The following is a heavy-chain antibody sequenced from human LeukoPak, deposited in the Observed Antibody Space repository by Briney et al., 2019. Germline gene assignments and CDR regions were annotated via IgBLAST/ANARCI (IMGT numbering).Heavy chain of an antibody. CDR2: ISSSSSYI. V-gene: IGHV3-21*01. J-gene: IGHJ4*02. CDR1: GFTFSSYS. CDR3: AAGKYQLPLIDY. D-gene: IGHD2-2*01. Sequence: PGGSLRLSCAASGFTFSSYSMNWVRQAPGKGLEWVSSISSSSSYIYYADSVKGRFTISRDNAKNSLYLQMNSLRAEDTAVYYCAAGKYQLPLIDYWGQGTLVTVSS.